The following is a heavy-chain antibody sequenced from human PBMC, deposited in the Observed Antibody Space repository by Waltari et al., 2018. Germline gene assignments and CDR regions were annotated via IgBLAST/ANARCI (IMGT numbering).Heavy chain of an antibody. J-gene: IGHJ4*02. CDR2: IYYSGST. Sequence: QLQLQESGPGLVKPSETLSLTCTVSGGSISSSSYYSGWIRQPPGKGLEWIGSIYYSGSTYYNPSLKSRVTISVDTSKNQFSLKLSSVTAADTAVYYCARHDSVAGYYFDYWGQGTLVTVSS. V-gene: IGHV4-39*01. CDR3: ARHDSVAGYYFDY. CDR1: GGSISSSSYY. D-gene: IGHD6-19*01.